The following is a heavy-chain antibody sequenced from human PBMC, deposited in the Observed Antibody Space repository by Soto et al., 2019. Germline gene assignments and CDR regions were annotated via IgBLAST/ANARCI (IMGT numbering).Heavy chain of an antibody. CDR1: GGSINSTNL. J-gene: IGHJ5*02. CDR2: IYHSGST. CDR3: ARVWTKVTNWFDP. Sequence: VQLQESGPGLVKPSGTLSLTCAVSGGSINSTNLWSWVRQPPGKGLEWIEEIYHSGSTNYNPSLKRRVTISVDKSKNQFSMKLSSVTAADTALYYCARVWTKVTNWFDPWRQGTLVTVSS. V-gene: IGHV4-4*02. D-gene: IGHD4-17*01.